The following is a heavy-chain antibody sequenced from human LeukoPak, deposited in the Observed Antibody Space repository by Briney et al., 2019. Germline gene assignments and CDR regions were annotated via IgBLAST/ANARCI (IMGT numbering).Heavy chain of an antibody. CDR2: FDPEDGET. Sequence: GASVKVSCKVSGYTLTELSMHWVRQAPGKGLEWMGGFDPEDGETIYAQKFRGRVTMTEDTFTDTAYMELSSLRSEDTAVYYCATDGHTMVRGATYYYYGMDVWGQGTTVTVSS. V-gene: IGHV1-24*01. J-gene: IGHJ6*02. D-gene: IGHD3-10*01. CDR3: ATDGHTMVRGATYYYYGMDV. CDR1: GYTLTELS.